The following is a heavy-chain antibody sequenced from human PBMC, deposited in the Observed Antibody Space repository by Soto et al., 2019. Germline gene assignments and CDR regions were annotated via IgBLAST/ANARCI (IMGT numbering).Heavy chain of an antibody. J-gene: IGHJ3*02. CDR2: INPNSGGT. V-gene: IGHV1-2*04. CDR1: GYTFTGYY. CDR3: ARTKTVNDAFDI. Sequence: GESLKISCKASGYTFTGYYMHWVRQAPGQGLEWMGWINPNSGGTNYAQKFQGWVTMTRDTSISTAYMELSRLRSDDTAVYYCARTKTVNDAFDIWGQGTMVTVSS.